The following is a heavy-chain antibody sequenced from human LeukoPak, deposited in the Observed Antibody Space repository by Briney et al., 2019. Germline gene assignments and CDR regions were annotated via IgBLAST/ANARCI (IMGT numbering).Heavy chain of an antibody. CDR3: AKPNYAYGDAFDV. Sequence: GGSLRLSCAASGFTFSNFAMHWVRQAPGKGLEWVASISFDGSDKFYVDSVKGRFTLSRDNSRNTLYLQMNSLRPEDTAIYYCAKPNYAYGDAFDVWGQGTMVTVSS. CDR1: GFTFSNFA. CDR2: ISFDGSDK. D-gene: IGHD4/OR15-4a*01. J-gene: IGHJ3*01. V-gene: IGHV3-30*04.